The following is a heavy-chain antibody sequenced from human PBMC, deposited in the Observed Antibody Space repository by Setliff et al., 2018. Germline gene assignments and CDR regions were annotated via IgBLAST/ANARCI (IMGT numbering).Heavy chain of an antibody. V-gene: IGHV1-69*06. CDR3: ATPRSGIIDAFDI. CDR1: EGTFSSYA. Sequence: ASVKVSCKASEGTFSSYAISWVRQAPGQGLEWMGGIIPIFGTANYAQKFQGRVTMTEDTSTDTAYMELSSLRSEDTAVYYCATPRSGIIDAFDIWGQGTMVTVSS. D-gene: IGHD2-15*01. CDR2: IIPIFGTA. J-gene: IGHJ3*02.